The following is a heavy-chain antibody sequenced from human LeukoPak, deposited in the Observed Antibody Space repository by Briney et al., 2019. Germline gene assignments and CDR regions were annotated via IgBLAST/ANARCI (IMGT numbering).Heavy chain of an antibody. J-gene: IGHJ4*01. CDR2: INAGNGNT. CDR1: GYTITGNA. Sequence: ASVKVSCKASGYTITGNAMHWGRQAPGQRLEWMGWINAGNGNTKYSKKFQGRVTITRDTSATTVYMELSSLGSEDTAVYYCATEVWGSRRIDYWGQGTLVTVSS. D-gene: IGHD3-16*01. CDR3: ATEVWGSRRIDY. V-gene: IGHV1-3*01.